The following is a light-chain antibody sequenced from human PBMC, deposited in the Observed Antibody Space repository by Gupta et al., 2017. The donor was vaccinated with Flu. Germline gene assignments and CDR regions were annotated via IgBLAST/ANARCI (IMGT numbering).Light chain of an antibody. V-gene: IGKV3D-11*02. CDR3: PQRNTGPCT. CDR2: ETS. Sequence: PDTLSWSPGETATVSGRASQSVSPFLAWDQQKAGGAPRLPSYETSNWAIGVPARFRGSGAGTEFTRTITSLEPDDFAVYFCPQRNTGPCTLGPGTRM. CDR1: QSVSPF. J-gene: IGKJ2*02.